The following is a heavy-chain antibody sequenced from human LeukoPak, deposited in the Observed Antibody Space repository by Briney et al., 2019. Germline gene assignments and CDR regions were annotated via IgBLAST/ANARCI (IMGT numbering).Heavy chain of an antibody. Sequence: PGGPLRLSCTASGFSFSSYNINWVRQAPGKGLEWVSYISRGSTTIYYADSLKGRFTISRDNAKNSLYLEMNSLRAEDTAVYYCAISSSYNYFDYWGQGTLVTVSS. J-gene: IGHJ4*02. CDR1: GFSFSSYN. CDR2: ISRGSTTI. D-gene: IGHD2-15*01. CDR3: AISSSYNYFDY. V-gene: IGHV3-48*01.